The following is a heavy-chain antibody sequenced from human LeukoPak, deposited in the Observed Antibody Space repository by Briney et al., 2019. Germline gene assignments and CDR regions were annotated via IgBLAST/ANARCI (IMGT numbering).Heavy chain of an antibody. CDR1: GFTFSNYA. CDR2: ISGSGRNT. Sequence: PGGSLRLSCAASGFTFSNYAMSWVRQAPGKGLEWVSTISGSGRNTYYADSVKGRFTISRDDAKNSLYLQMNSLRAEDTAVYYCARGPLGYCSSTSCWANYWGQGTLVTVSS. J-gene: IGHJ4*02. CDR3: ARGPLGYCSSTSCWANY. D-gene: IGHD2-2*01. V-gene: IGHV3-23*01.